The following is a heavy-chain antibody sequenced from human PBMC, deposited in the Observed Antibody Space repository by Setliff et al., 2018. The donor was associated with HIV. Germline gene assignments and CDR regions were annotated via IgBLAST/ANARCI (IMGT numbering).Heavy chain of an antibody. CDR3: ARQFGSGYYFDY. CDR2: INHSGST. J-gene: IGHJ4*02. D-gene: IGHD3-22*01. CDR1: GGSFSGYY. Sequence: SETLSLTCAVYGGSFSGYYWSWIRQSPGKELEWIGGINHSGSTNYNPSLKSRVAISVDTSKNQFSLKVTSVTAADTALYYCARQFGSGYYFDYWGQATQVTVSS. V-gene: IGHV4-34*01.